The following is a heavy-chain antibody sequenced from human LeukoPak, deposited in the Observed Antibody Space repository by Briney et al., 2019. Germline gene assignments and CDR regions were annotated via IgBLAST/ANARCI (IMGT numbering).Heavy chain of an antibody. J-gene: IGHJ4*02. CDR1: GYTFTSYG. D-gene: IGHD2-8*01. V-gene: IGHV1-18*01. Sequence: ASVKVSCKASGYTFTSYGISWVRQAPGQGLEWMGWISAYNGNTNYAQKLQGRVTMTTDTSTSTACMELRSLRSDDTAEYYCARVVEGYCTNGVCPLVDYWGQGTLVTVSS. CDR2: ISAYNGNT. CDR3: ARVVEGYCTNGVCPLVDY.